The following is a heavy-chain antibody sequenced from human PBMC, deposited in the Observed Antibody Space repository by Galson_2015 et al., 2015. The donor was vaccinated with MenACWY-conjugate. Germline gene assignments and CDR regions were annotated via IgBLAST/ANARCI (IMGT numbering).Heavy chain of an antibody. V-gene: IGHV3-23*01. Sequence: SLRLSCAASGFPFSTYAMNWVRQAPGKGLESVSQISGNGDSTYYADSVEGRFSISRDNSKNTVYLHMNSVRAEDTAMYYCGKQGLKWQQLTADSWGQGTLVTVSS. D-gene: IGHD6-13*01. J-gene: IGHJ4*02. CDR3: GKQGLKWQQLTADS. CDR1: GFPFSTYA. CDR2: ISGNGDST.